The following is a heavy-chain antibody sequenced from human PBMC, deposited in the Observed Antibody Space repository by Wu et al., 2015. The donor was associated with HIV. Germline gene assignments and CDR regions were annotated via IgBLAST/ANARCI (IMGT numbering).Heavy chain of an antibody. J-gene: IGHJ6*02. Sequence: QTHLRQSGPEVRKPGASVRVSCMASSYSFRTYGLAWVRQAPGQGLEWMGWISAHNGNTNYAQKFQGRVTMTTDTSRSTAYMELRSLRSDDTAVYYCARDPLDNSSGWYYYYYGMDVWGQGTTVTVSS. D-gene: IGHD6-19*01. CDR1: SYSFRTYG. CDR2: ISAHNGNT. V-gene: IGHV1-18*01. CDR3: ARDPLDNSSGWYYYYYGMDV.